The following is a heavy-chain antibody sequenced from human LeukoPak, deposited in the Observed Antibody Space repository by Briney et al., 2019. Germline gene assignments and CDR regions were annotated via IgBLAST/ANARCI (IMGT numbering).Heavy chain of an antibody. Sequence: GGSLGLSCAASGFTFSSYAMGWVRQAPGKGLEWVSGINWNGGSTGYADSVKGRFTISRDNAKNSLYLQMNSLRAEDTALYHCARRRGSGSYYNWFDPWGQGTLVTVSS. CDR3: ARRRGSGSYYNWFDP. D-gene: IGHD3-10*01. CDR1: GFTFSSYA. CDR2: INWNGGST. V-gene: IGHV3-20*01. J-gene: IGHJ5*02.